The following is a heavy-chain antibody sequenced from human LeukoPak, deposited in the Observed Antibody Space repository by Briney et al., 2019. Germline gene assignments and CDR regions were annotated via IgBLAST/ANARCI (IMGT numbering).Heavy chain of an antibody. V-gene: IGHV1-18*01. Sequence: GASVKVSCKASGYTFTSYGITWVRQAPGQGLEWMGWISAYNGNTNYVQNLQGKVTMTTDTSTSTAYMELRSLRSDDTAVFYCARSPLPYYYDSSGPFDYWGQGTLVTVSS. CDR2: ISAYNGNT. D-gene: IGHD3-22*01. J-gene: IGHJ4*02. CDR1: GYTFTSYG. CDR3: ARSPLPYYYDSSGPFDY.